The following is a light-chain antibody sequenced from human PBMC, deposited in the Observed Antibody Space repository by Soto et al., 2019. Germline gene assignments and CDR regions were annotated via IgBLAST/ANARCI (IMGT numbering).Light chain of an antibody. CDR2: DAS. CDR3: QQYNSYSRT. Sequence: DVQMTQSPSSLSASLGDRVTSXXRASQSISSYLNWYQQKPGKAPKLXIYDASSLESGVPSRFSGSGSGTEFTLTISSLQPDDFATYYCQQYNSYSRTFGQGTKVDIK. J-gene: IGKJ1*01. V-gene: IGKV1-5*01. CDR1: QSISSY.